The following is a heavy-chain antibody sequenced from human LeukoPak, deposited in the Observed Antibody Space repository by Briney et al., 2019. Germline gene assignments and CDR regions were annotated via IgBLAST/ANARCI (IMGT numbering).Heavy chain of an antibody. J-gene: IGHJ4*02. D-gene: IGHD3-9*01. Sequence: GGSLRLSCAASGFTFSTYAMSRVRQTPEKGLEWVSAISDTGGNTFYADSVKGRFTISRDNAKNSLYLQMNSLRAEDTALYYCAKDTADILTGYLDYWGQGTLVTVSS. V-gene: IGHV3-23*01. CDR2: ISDTGGNT. CDR3: AKDTADILTGYLDY. CDR1: GFTFSTYA.